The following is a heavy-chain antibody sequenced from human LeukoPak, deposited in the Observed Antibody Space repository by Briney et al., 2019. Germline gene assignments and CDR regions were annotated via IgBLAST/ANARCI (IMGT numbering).Heavy chain of an antibody. Sequence: GGSLRLSYESSGFTFSDYYMSWIRQAPGKGLVRVSYISSSGSTIYYADSVKGRFTISRDNAKNSLYLQMNSLRAEDTAVYYRASYEPYYYDSSGYQYFQHWGHGTLVTVSS. CDR2: ISSSGSTI. J-gene: IGHJ1*01. CDR3: ASYEPYYYDSSGYQYFQH. D-gene: IGHD3-22*01. CDR1: GFTFSDYY. V-gene: IGHV3-11*04.